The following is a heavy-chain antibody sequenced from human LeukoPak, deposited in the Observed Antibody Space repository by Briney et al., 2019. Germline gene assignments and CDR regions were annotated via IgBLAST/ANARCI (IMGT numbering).Heavy chain of an antibody. D-gene: IGHD3-10*01. Sequence: ASVKVSCKASGYTFTSYDINWVRQATGQGLEWMGWMNPNSGNTGYAQKFQGRVTMTRNTSISTAYMELSSLRSEDTAVYYCARVVRRFGESTFDYWGQGTLVTVSS. J-gene: IGHJ4*02. CDR3: ARVVRRFGESTFDY. CDR1: GYTFTSYD. CDR2: MNPNSGNT. V-gene: IGHV1-8*01.